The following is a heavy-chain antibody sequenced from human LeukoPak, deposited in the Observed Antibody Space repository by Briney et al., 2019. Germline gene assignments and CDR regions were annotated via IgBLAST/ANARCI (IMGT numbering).Heavy chain of an antibody. Sequence: GGSLRLSCAASGFTFSSYAMSWVRQTPGKGLEWVSTISGSGGSTYYANSVKGRFTISRDNSKNTLYLQMNNLRVEDTAVLYCASTGQGYTYGFDYWGQGTLVTVSP. J-gene: IGHJ4*02. D-gene: IGHD5-18*01. CDR3: ASTGQGYTYGFDY. CDR1: GFTFSSYA. V-gene: IGHV3-23*01. CDR2: ISGSGGST.